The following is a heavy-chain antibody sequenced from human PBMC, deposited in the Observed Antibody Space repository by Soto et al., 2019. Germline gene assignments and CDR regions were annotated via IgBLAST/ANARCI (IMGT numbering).Heavy chain of an antibody. Sequence: PSATLSITCAVYGGSFSGYYWSWIRQPPGKGLEWIGEINHSGSTNYNPSLKSRVTISVDTSKNQFSLKLSSVTAADTAVYYCARGRAIRFLEWSTYYYYGMDVWGQGTTVTVSS. CDR1: GGSFSGYY. D-gene: IGHD3-3*01. V-gene: IGHV4-34*01. CDR2: INHSGST. CDR3: ARGRAIRFLEWSTYYYYGMDV. J-gene: IGHJ6*02.